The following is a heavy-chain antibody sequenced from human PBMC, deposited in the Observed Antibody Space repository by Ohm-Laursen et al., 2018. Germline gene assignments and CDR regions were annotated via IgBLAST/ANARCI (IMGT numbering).Heavy chain of an antibody. J-gene: IGHJ4*02. CDR1: GGTFSRNA. CDR2: ITPIFGTA. V-gene: IGHV1-69*13. Sequence: ASVKASCKASGGTFSRNAINWVRQAPGQGLEWMGGITPIFGTANYAQKFQGRVTITADESTSTAYMELRSLRSEDTAVYYCARDLGAIGQNYYFYYWGQGTLVTVSS. D-gene: IGHD3-16*01. CDR3: ARDLGAIGQNYYFYY.